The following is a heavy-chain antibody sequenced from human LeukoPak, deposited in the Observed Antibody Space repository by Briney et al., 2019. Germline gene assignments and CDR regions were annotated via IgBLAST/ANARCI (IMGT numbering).Heavy chain of an antibody. CDR3: ARVYQGVAIFDGIDY. D-gene: IGHD3-3*01. Sequence: GGSLRLSCAASGFTFSSYGMHWVRQAPGKGLEWVAFIRYDGSNKYYADSVKGRFTISRDNSKNTLYLQMNSVRAEDTAVYYCARVYQGVAIFDGIDYWGQGTLVTVSS. CDR1: GFTFSSYG. CDR2: IRYDGSNK. V-gene: IGHV3-30*02. J-gene: IGHJ4*02.